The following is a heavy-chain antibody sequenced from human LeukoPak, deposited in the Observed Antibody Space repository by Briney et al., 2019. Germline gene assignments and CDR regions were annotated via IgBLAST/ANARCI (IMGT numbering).Heavy chain of an antibody. V-gene: IGHV4-61*02. CDR3: ARGYYYRG. D-gene: IGHD3-10*01. CDR2: IYADGSS. J-gene: IGHJ4*02. Sequence: PSQTLSLTCTVSGGSVSSDNSYWNWIRQPAGKGLEWIGRIYADGSSTYNPSLRSRVTISVDSSKDQFSLRLTSMTAADTAVYYCARGYYYRGWGQGTLVTVSS. CDR1: GGSVSSDNSY.